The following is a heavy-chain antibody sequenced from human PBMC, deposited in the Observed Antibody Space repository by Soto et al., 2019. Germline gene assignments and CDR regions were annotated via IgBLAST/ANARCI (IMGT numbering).Heavy chain of an antibody. CDR2: INHSGST. J-gene: IGHJ4*02. CDR3: ARGDRIRVAMVKRYYFDY. V-gene: IGHV4-34*01. Sequence: PSETLSLTCAVYGGSLSGYYWSWIRQPPGKGLEWIGEINHSGSTNYNPSLKSRVTISVDTSKNQFSLKLSSVTAADTAVYYCARGDRIRVAMVKRYYFDYWGQG. D-gene: IGHD5-18*01. CDR1: GGSLSGYY.